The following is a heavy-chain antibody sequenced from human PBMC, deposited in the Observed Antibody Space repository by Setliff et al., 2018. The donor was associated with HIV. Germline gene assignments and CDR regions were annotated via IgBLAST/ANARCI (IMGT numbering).Heavy chain of an antibody. CDR1: GFTFRNYG. Sequence: GGSLRLSCAASGFTFRNYGMHWVRQAPGKGLEWVAFIRLDGSNYIYYADSVKGRFTISRDNAKNSLYLQMNSPRADDTAVYYCARDSSTKEMATIWVNFDYWGQGTLVTVSS. CDR2: IRLDGSNYI. CDR3: ARDSSTKEMATIWVNFDY. D-gene: IGHD5-12*01. J-gene: IGHJ4*02. V-gene: IGHV3-30*02.